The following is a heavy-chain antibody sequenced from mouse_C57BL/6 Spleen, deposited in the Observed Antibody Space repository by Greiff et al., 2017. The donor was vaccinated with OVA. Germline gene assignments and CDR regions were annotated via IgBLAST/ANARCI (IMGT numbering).Heavy chain of an antibody. CDR3: TRDWVEGGFAF. CDR2: ISSGGDYI. D-gene: IGHD1-1*01. CDR1: GFTFSSYA. V-gene: IGHV5-9-1*02. Sequence: EVQLVESGEGLVKPGGSLKISCAASGFTFSSYAMSWVRQTPEKRLEWVAYISSGGDYIYYADTVKGRFTISRDNARNSRYMRRRSRKSEEKAMSYCTRDWVEGGFAFWGGGTLVTVSA. J-gene: IGHJ3*01.